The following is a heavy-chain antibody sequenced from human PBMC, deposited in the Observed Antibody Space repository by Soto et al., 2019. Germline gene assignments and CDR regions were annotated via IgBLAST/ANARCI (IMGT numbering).Heavy chain of an antibody. V-gene: IGHV3-13*01. CDR3: AKSQEIGTHFFDS. Sequence: GGSLRLSCEASGFTFSGFDMHWVRQPTGKGLEWVSSIGTAGDTYYAVSVKGRFTISRDNAKNSSSLQMNSLRAGDMAVYFCAKSQEIGTHFFDSWGQGTQVTVSS. CDR2: IGTAGDT. CDR1: GFTFSGFD. D-gene: IGHD6-13*01. J-gene: IGHJ4*02.